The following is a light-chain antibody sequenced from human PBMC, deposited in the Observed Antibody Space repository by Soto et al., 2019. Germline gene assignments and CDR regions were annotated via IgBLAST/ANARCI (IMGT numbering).Light chain of an antibody. Sequence: EIVMKQSPAALSVTPGERATLSCRASQSISRNLAWYQQKPGQAPRLLIYAASTRATGIPARFSGSGSGTEFTLTIRTLQSEDFAVYYCPQYSYWRPQFGQGTKVDIK. V-gene: IGKV3-15*01. CDR3: PQYSYWRPQ. J-gene: IGKJ1*01. CDR1: QSISRN. CDR2: AAS.